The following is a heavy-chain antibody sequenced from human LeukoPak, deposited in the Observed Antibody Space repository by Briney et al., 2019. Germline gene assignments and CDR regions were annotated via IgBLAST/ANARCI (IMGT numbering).Heavy chain of an antibody. CDR1: GGSISSGDYY. CDR2: FYSSGST. D-gene: IGHD2-15*01. Sequence: SETLSLTCTVSGGSISSGDYYWSWIRQPAGRGLEWIGRFYSSGSTNYSPSLKSRVTISLDSSKNQFSLKLSSVTAADTAVYYCTRDADPRHCSAASCYRAYWGQGSLVTVSS. CDR3: TRDADPRHCSAASCYRAY. J-gene: IGHJ4*02. V-gene: IGHV4-61*02.